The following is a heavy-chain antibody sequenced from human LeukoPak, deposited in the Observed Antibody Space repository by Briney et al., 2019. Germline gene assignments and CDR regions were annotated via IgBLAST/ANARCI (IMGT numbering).Heavy chain of an antibody. CDR1: GGSINSYY. J-gene: IGHJ4*02. D-gene: IGHD4-23*01. CDR2: IYSSGST. V-gene: IGHV4-4*07. Sequence: SEALSLTCTVSGGSINSYYWSWIRQPAGKGLEWVGRIYSSGSTNYNTSLKRGVSISVDTSKNQFSLKLTSVPAADTAVYYCARGGKATVVPMWGQGILVTVSS. CDR3: ARGGKATVVPM.